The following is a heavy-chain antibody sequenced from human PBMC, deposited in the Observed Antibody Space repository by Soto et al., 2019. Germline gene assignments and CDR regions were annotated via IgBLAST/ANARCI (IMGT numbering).Heavy chain of an antibody. D-gene: IGHD5-12*01. CDR3: AKAVDSGYDSQWGYYYYMDV. Sequence: GGSLRLSCAASGFTFSSYAMSWVRQAPGKGLEWVSAISGSGGSTYYADSVKGRFTISRDNSKNTLYLQMNSLRAEDTAVYYCAKAVDSGYDSQWGYYYYMDVWGKGTTVTVSS. V-gene: IGHV3-23*01. CDR1: GFTFSSYA. CDR2: ISGSGGST. J-gene: IGHJ6*03.